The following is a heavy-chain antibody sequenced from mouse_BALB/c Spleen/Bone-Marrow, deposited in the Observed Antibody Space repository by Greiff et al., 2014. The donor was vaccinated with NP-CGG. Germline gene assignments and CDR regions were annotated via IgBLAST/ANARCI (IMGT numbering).Heavy chain of an antibody. CDR2: IDPANGNT. Sequence: EDQLQQSGAELVKPGASVKLSCTASGFNIKDTYMHWVKQRPEQGLEWIGRIDPANGNTKYDPKFQGKATITADTSSNTAYLQLSSLTSEDTAVYYCARYYYGSSYFDYWGQGTTLTVSS. J-gene: IGHJ2*01. CDR1: GFNIKDTY. V-gene: IGHV14-3*02. D-gene: IGHD1-1*01. CDR3: ARYYYGSSYFDY.